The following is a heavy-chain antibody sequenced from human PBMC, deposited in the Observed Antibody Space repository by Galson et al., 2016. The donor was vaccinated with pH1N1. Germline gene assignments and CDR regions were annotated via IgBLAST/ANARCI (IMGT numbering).Heavy chain of an antibody. CDR2: IDSRDGVT. J-gene: IGHJ4*02. Sequence: SLRLSCAASGFNFINYAMSWVRQAPGKGLEWVSSIDSRDGVTYSAGSVRGRFTISRDDSKNTLYLQMNSLRAEDTAVYYCAKAEHIWASYFDYWGQVTLVTVSS. V-gene: IGHV3-23*01. D-gene: IGHD1-14*01. CDR1: GFNFINYA. CDR3: AKAEHIWASYFDY.